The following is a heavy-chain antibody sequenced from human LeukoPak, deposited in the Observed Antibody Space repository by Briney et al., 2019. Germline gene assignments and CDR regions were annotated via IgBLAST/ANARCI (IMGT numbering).Heavy chain of an antibody. CDR1: GGSFSGYY. Sequence: SETLSLTCAVYGGSFSGYYWSWIRQPPGKGLEWIGEINHSGSTNYNPSLKSRVTISVDTSKNQFSLKRSSVTAADTAVYYCAREGGGSNRCLDWGQGTLVTVSS. V-gene: IGHV4-34*01. D-gene: IGHD3-16*02. CDR3: AREGGGSNRCLD. J-gene: IGHJ1*01. CDR2: INHSGST.